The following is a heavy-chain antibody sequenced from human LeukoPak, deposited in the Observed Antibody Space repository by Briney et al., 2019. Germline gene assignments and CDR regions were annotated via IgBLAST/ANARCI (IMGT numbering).Heavy chain of an antibody. Sequence: PSETLSLTCTVSGGSISSYYWSWIRQPAGKGLEWIGRIYTSGSTNYNPSLKSRVTMSVDTSKNQFSLKLSSVTAADTAVYYCARAGYGDYVPENYYYYGMDVWGQGTTVTVSS. V-gene: IGHV4-4*07. CDR1: GGSISSYY. CDR2: IYTSGST. D-gene: IGHD4-17*01. J-gene: IGHJ6*02. CDR3: ARAGYGDYVPENYYYYGMDV.